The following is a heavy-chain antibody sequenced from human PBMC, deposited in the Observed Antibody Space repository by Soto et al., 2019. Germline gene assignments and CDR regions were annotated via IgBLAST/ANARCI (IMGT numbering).Heavy chain of an antibody. CDR2: INHSGST. CDR1: GGSFSGYY. V-gene: IGHV4-34*01. D-gene: IGHD5-18*01. J-gene: IGHJ4*02. Sequence: SETLSLTCAVYGGSFSGYYWSWIRQPPGKGLEWIGEINHSGSTNYNPSLKSRVTISVDTSKNQFSLKLSSVTAADTAVYYCARAGYKYWGQGTLVTVSS. CDR3: ARAGYKY.